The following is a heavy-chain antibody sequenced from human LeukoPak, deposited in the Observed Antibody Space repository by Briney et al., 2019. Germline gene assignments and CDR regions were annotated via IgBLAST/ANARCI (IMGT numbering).Heavy chain of an antibody. CDR2: INPNSGGT. D-gene: IGHD5-18*01. Sequence: ASVKVSCKASGYTFTGYYMHWVRQAPGQGLEWMGWINPNSGGTNYAQKFQGRVTMTRDTSISTAYMGLSRLRSDDTAVYYCARDSGYSYGYAGDFVFDYWGQGTLVTVSS. J-gene: IGHJ4*02. V-gene: IGHV1-2*02. CDR3: ARDSGYSYGYAGDFVFDY. CDR1: GYTFTGYY.